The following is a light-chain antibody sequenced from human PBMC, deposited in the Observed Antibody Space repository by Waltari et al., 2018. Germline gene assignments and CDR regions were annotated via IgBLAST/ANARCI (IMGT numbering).Light chain of an antibody. CDR2: VNSDGSH. CDR1: SGHSSNI. Sequence: QLVLTQSPSASASLGASVKLTCTLSSGHSSNIIAWLQQRPERGPRYWMKVNSDGSHSKGDDIPDRFAGSSSGAERYRTISSLQSEDEADYYCETGGHGTWVFGGGTKLTVL. V-gene: IGLV4-69*01. J-gene: IGLJ3*02. CDR3: ETGGHGTWV.